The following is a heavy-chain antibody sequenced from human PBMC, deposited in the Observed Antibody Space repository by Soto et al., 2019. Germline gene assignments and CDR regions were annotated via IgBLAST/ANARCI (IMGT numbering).Heavy chain of an antibody. CDR3: ARDGPYYGMDV. CDR2: ISYDGSKK. Sequence: QVQLVESGGGVVQPGRSLKLSCAASGFSFSGYAMHWVRQAPGKGLEWVAFISYDGSKKYYADSVKGRFTISRDNSKSTLYLQMNSLRAEDTAVYHCARDGPYYGMDVWGQGTTVTVSS. V-gene: IGHV3-30-3*01. J-gene: IGHJ6*02. CDR1: GFSFSGYA.